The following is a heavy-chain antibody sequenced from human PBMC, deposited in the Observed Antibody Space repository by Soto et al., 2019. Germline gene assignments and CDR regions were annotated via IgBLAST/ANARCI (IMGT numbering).Heavy chain of an antibody. CDR2: ISSITNYI. J-gene: IGHJ4*02. V-gene: IGHV3-21*06. Sequence: GSLRLSCAASGFTFTRYSMNWVRQAPGKGLEWVSSISSITNYIYYGDSMKGRFTISRDNGKNSLYLEIHSLRAEDTAVYYCARESEDLTSNFDYWGQGTLVTVSS. CDR3: ARESEDLTSNFDY. CDR1: GFTFTRYS.